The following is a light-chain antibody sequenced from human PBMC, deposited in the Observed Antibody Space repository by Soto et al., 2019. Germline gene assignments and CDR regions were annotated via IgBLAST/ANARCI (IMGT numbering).Light chain of an antibody. V-gene: IGKV3-20*01. CDR1: QSVSNNY. CDR2: GAS. J-gene: IGKJ1*01. CDR3: QYYAASPRT. Sequence: EVVLTQSPGTLSLSPRERATLSCRASQSVSNNYLAWYQHKPGQAPRLLIYGASNRAPGIPDRFSGSGSGPDFTLTISRLEPEDFAVYYCQYYAASPRTFGQGTLVEVK.